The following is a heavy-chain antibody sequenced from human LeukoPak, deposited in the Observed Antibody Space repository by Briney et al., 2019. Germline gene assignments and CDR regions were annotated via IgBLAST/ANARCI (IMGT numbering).Heavy chain of an antibody. Sequence: GGSLRLSCAASGFTFSSYGMHWVRQAPGKGLEWVAVISYDGSNKYYADSVKGRFTISRDNSKNTLYLQMNSLRAEDTAVYYCAKHSWSFCSGGSCHMAHFDYWGQGILVTVSS. CDR1: GFTFSSYG. J-gene: IGHJ4*02. CDR2: ISYDGSNK. V-gene: IGHV3-30*18. D-gene: IGHD2-15*01. CDR3: AKHSWSFCSGGSCHMAHFDY.